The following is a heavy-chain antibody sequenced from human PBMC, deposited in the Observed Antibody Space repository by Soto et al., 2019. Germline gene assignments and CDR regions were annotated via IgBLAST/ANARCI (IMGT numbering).Heavy chain of an antibody. CDR2: IYHSGST. J-gene: IGHJ6*02. D-gene: IGHD3-22*01. V-gene: IGHV4-4*02. CDR1: GGSIRSSNW. Sequence: TSETLSLTCAVSGGSIRSSNWWSWVRQPPGKGLEWIGEIYHSGSTNYNPSLKSRVTISVDKSKNQFSLKLSSVTAADTAVYYCARSPDSSGYYPRWYYYGMDVWGQGTTVTV. CDR3: ARSPDSSGYYPRWYYYGMDV.